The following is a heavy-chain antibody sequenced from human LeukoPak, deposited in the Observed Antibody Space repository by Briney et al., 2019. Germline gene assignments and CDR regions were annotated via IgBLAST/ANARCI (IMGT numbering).Heavy chain of an antibody. J-gene: IGHJ3*02. Sequence: SVKVSCKASGGTFSSYAISWVRQAPGQGLEWMGGIIPIFGTANYAQKFQGRVTVTTDESTSTAYMELSSLRSEDTAVYYCARVNPRDAFDIWGQGTMVNVSS. CDR1: GGTFSSYA. CDR3: ARVNPRDAFDI. D-gene: IGHD1-14*01. CDR2: IIPIFGTA. V-gene: IGHV1-69*05.